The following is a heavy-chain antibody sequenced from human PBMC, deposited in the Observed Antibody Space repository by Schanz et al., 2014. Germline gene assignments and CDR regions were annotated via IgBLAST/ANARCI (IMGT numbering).Heavy chain of an antibody. V-gene: IGHV3-21*01. CDR3: ARDLEGYDGGGGGFDP. D-gene: IGHD2-21*01. Sequence: VQLLQFGGGVVQFGRSLRLSCVASGFTFSSYSMNWVRQAPGKGLEWVSSISSSSSYIYYADSVKGRFTISRDNAKNTLYLQMNSLRAEDTAVYYCARDLEGYDGGGGGFDPWGQGTLVTVSS. CDR2: ISSSSSYI. CDR1: GFTFSSYS. J-gene: IGHJ5*02.